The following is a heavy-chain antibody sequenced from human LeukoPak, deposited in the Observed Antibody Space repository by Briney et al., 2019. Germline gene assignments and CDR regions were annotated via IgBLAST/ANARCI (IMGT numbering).Heavy chain of an antibody. D-gene: IGHD3-22*01. J-gene: IGHJ3*02. CDR3: ARDTYYYDSSGYSGPRDAFDI. CDR2: IKQDGSEK. V-gene: IGHV3-7*01. Sequence: GGSLRLSCAASGFTFSSYWMSWVRQAPGKGLEWVANIKQDGSEKYYVDSVKGRFTISRDNAKNSLYLRMNSLRAEDTAVYNCARDTYYYDSSGYSGPRDAFDIWGQGTMVTVSS. CDR1: GFTFSSYW.